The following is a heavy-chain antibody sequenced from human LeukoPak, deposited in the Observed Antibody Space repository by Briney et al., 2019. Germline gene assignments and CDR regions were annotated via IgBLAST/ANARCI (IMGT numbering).Heavy chain of an antibody. CDR1: GFTFSSYG. CDR2: IWYDGSNK. Sequence: GGSLRLSCAASGFTFSSYGMHWVRQAPGKGLEWVAVIWYDGSNKYYADSVKGRFTISRDNSKNTLYLQMNSLRAEDTAVYYCARGGSSSGNYYYYYGMDVWGQGTTVTASS. CDR3: ARGGSSSGNYYYYYGMDV. D-gene: IGHD6-13*01. J-gene: IGHJ6*02. V-gene: IGHV3-33*01.